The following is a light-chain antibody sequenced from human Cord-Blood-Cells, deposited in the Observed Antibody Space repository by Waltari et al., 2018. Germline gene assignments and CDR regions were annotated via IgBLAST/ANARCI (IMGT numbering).Light chain of an antibody. CDR2: DAS. Sequence: DSQMNQSPSSLSASVGDRVTITFQASQDISNYLNWYQQKPGKAPKLLIYDASNLEKGVPSRFSGSGSGTDFTFTISSLQHEDIATYYCQQYDNRPLTFGGGTKVEIK. CDR3: QQYDNRPLT. V-gene: IGKV1-33*01. J-gene: IGKJ4*01. CDR1: QDISNY.